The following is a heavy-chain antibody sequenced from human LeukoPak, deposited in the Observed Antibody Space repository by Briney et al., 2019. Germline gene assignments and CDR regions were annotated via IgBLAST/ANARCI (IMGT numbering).Heavy chain of an antibody. D-gene: IGHD2-2*03. CDR2: IKQDGSEK. J-gene: IGHJ3*02. V-gene: IGHV3-7*01. CDR3: AKGLDIVGGPDAFDI. CDR1: GFTFSSYW. Sequence: GGSLRLSCAASGFTFSSYWMSWVRQAPGKGLEWVANIKQDGSEKYYVDSVKGRFTISRDNAKNSLYLQMNSLRAEDTAVYYCAKGLDIVGGPDAFDIWGQGTMVTVSS.